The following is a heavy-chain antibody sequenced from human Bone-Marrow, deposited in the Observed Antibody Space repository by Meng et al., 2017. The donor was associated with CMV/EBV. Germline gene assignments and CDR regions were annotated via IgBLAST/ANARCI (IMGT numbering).Heavy chain of an antibody. CDR3: ARDSYSSSSRWFDP. J-gene: IGHJ5*02. Sequence: ASVKVSCKASGYTFTSYGISWVRQAPGQGLEWMGWISAFNDNTNYAQKLQGRVTMTTDTSTRTAYMELRSLRPDDTAVYYWARDSYSSSSRWFDPWGQGTLVTVSS. V-gene: IGHV1-18*01. CDR1: GYTFTSYG. D-gene: IGHD6-6*01. CDR2: ISAFNDNT.